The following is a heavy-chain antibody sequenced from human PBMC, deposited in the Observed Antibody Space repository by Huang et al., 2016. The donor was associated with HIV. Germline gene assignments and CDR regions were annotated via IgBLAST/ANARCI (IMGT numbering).Heavy chain of an antibody. Sequence: QLQLQESGPGLVRPSETLSLTCSVSGGSVNSGYYYWGWLRQPPGKGLEWIASVLYGGNTFYNPSLKSRVAMSVDTSKKRFSLNLSSVTAADTAVYFCARLPFDYVWGTQRQTALDELDVWGQGTMVTVSS. D-gene: IGHD3-16*01. CDR1: GGSVNSGYYY. J-gene: IGHJ3*01. V-gene: IGHV4-39*01. CDR2: VLYGGNT. CDR3: ARLPFDYVWGTQRQTALDELDV.